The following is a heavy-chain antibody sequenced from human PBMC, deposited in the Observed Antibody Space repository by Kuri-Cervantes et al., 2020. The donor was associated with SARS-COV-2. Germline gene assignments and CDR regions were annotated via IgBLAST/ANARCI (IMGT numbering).Heavy chain of an antibody. D-gene: IGHD6-13*01. V-gene: IGHV3-30-3*01. J-gene: IGHJ3*02. CDR1: GFTFSSYA. Sequence: GGSLRLSCAASGFTFSSYAMHWVRQAPGKGLEWVAVISYDGSNKYYADSVKGRFTISRDNSKNTLYLQMNSLRAEDTAVYYCAREAGEDGYRAGAFDIWGQGTMVTVSS. CDR3: AREAGEDGYRAGAFDI. CDR2: ISYDGSNK.